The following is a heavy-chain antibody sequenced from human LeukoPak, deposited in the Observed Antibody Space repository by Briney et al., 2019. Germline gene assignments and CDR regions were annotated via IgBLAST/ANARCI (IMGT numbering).Heavy chain of an antibody. D-gene: IGHD1-26*01. CDR3: ARLVGGSLYFDY. J-gene: IGHJ4*02. CDR1: GFTFSSYA. V-gene: IGHV3-64*01. CDR2: ISSNGGSI. Sequence: PGGSLRLSCAASGFTFSSYAMHWVRQAPGRGLEYVSAISSNGGSIYYANSVKGRFTISRDNSKNTLYLQMGSLRAEDMAVYYCARLVGGSLYFDYWGQGTLVTVSS.